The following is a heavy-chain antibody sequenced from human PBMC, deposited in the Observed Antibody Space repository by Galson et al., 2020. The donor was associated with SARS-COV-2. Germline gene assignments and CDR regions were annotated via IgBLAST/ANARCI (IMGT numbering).Heavy chain of an antibody. J-gene: IGHJ4*02. CDR1: GFTFSNFW. CDR2: IKEDGSEK. Sequence: TGGSLRLSCAASGFTFSNFWMTWVRQAPGKGLEWVANIKEDGSEKYYVDSVKGRFTISRDNAKNSLYLQLNSLRAEDTAVYYCAVDGYWGQGTLVTVSS. CDR3: AVDGY. V-gene: IGHV3-7*05.